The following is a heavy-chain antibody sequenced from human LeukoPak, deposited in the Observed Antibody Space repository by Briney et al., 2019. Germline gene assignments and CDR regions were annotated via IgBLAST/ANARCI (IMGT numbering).Heavy chain of an antibody. CDR1: GGSISSSSYY. CDR2: IYYSGST. CDR3: ARLPRITMVRGVYYYYYYMDV. V-gene: IGHV4-39*01. D-gene: IGHD3-10*01. Sequence: KPSETLSLTCTVSGGSISSSSYYWGWIRQPPGKGLEWIGSIYYSGSTYYNPSLKSRVTISVDTSKNQFSLKLSSVTAADTAVYYRARLPRITMVRGVYYYYYYMDVWGKGTTVTASS. J-gene: IGHJ6*03.